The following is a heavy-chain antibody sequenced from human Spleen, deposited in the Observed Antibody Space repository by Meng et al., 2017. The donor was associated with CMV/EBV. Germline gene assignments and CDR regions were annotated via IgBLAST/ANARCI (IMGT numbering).Heavy chain of an antibody. V-gene: IGHV1-2*02. CDR1: GYTFTGYY. CDR3: AGHRILRFLEWLPEPREIQINGLDV. Sequence: ASVKVSCKASGYTFTGYYMRWVRQAPGQGLEWMGWINPYSGGTNYAQNFQGRVTMTRDTSISTAYMELTRLRSDDTAVYYCAGHRILRFLEWLPEPREIQINGLDVWGQGTTVTVSS. D-gene: IGHD3-3*01. CDR2: INPYSGGT. J-gene: IGHJ6*02.